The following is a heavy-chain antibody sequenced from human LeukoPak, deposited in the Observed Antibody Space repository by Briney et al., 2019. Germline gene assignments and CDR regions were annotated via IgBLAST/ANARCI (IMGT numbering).Heavy chain of an antibody. V-gene: IGHV3-30*19. CDR2: ISYDGSNK. J-gene: IGHJ4*02. Sequence: GGSLRLSCAASGFTFSSYGMHWVRQAPGKGLEWVAVISYDGSNKYYADSVKGRFTISRDNSKNTLYLQMNSLRAEDTAVYYCARAIYSGYFDYWGQGTLVTVSS. D-gene: IGHD5-12*01. CDR3: ARAIYSGYFDY. CDR1: GFTFSSYG.